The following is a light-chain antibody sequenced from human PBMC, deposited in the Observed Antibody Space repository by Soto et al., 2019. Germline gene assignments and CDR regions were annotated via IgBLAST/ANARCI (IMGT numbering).Light chain of an antibody. CDR3: MQSIQLPLT. J-gene: IGKJ5*01. CDR1: QSVGSNY. V-gene: IGKV3-20*01. Sequence: SPGTLSLSQGERATLSCRASQSVGSNYLAWYQQKPGQAPRLLVYGASSRATGIADRFSGSGSGTDFTLKISRVEAEDVGVYYCMQSIQLPLTFGQGTRLDNK. CDR2: GAS.